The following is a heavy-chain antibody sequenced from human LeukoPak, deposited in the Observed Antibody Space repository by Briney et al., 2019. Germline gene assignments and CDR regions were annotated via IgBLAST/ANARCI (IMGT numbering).Heavy chain of an antibody. J-gene: IGHJ4*02. D-gene: IGHD3-16*01. CDR3: SRDLGGSSDH. V-gene: IGHV3-11*01. CDR2: ITSLDDVT. CDR1: GFIFGDHF. Sequence: GGSLRLSCAASGFIFGDHFMSWIRQAPGKGLEWVAHITSLDDVTDYADSVKGRFTISRENAENSLYLEMHSLRVEDTAVYYCSRDLGGSSDHWGQGTLVIVSS.